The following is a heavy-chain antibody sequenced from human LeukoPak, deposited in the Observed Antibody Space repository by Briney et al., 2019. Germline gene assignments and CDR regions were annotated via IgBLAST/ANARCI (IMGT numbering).Heavy chain of an antibody. D-gene: IGHD3-3*01. J-gene: IGHJ3*02. CDR1: GFTFSGYA. CDR2: ISGSGGST. CDR3: AKDRDDFWSGYSLDAFDI. Sequence: GGSLRLSCAASGFTFSGYAMGWVRPAPGKGLEWVSAISGSGGSTYYADSVKGRFTISRDNSKNTLYLQMNSLRAEDTAVYYCAKDRDDFWSGYSLDAFDIWGQGTMVTVSS. V-gene: IGHV3-23*01.